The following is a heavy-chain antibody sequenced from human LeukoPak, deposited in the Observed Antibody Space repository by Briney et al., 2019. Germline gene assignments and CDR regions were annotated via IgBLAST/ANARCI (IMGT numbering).Heavy chain of an antibody. D-gene: IGHD3-3*01. CDR1: GGSFSGYY. Sequence: SETLSLTCAVYGGSFSGYYWSWIRRPPGKGLEWIGEINHSGSTNYNPSLKSRVTISVDTSKNRFSLKLSSVTAADTAVYYCARELVDYDFWSGYYPKYYFDYWGQGTLVTVSS. CDR3: ARELVDYDFWSGYYPKYYFDY. CDR2: INHSGST. V-gene: IGHV4-34*01. J-gene: IGHJ4*02.